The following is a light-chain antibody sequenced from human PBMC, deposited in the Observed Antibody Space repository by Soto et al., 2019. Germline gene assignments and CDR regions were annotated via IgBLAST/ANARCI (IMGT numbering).Light chain of an antibody. Sequence: QSVLTQPPSASGTPGQRITISWSGSSSNIGDNPVNWYQQLPGAAPKLLIYINDQRPSGVPDRFSGSKSGTSASLAISGLQPEDEADYYCAAWDDSLNALLGTATKLTV. V-gene: IGLV1-44*01. CDR2: IND. CDR3: AAWDDSLNAL. CDR1: SSNIGDNP. J-gene: IGLJ1*01.